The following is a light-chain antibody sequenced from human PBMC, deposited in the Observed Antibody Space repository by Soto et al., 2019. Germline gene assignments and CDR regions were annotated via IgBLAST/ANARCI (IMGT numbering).Light chain of an antibody. V-gene: IGKV1-12*01. J-gene: IGKJ4*01. CDR2: AAS. Sequence: DIQMTQSPSSVSASVGDRVNITCRARQGITSWLDWYQQKPGRAPKLLIYAASSLQRGVPSRFSGSGSGRDFTLTISGLQPEDCASYCCKQTSSFPLTFGWGTKGEIK. CDR3: KQTSSFPLT. CDR1: QGITSW.